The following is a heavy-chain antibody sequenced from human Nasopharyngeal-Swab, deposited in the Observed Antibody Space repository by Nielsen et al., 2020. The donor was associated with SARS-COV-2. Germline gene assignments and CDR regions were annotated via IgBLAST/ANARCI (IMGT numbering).Heavy chain of an antibody. V-gene: IGHV1-2*06. Sequence: ASVKVSCKTSGYTFSYYFLHWVREAPGQGLEWMGRLNPNTGAANYAQKFQGRVTMTRDTSLSTGYMELSSLRSDDTAVYYCARKKQLVRPFDYWGQGTLVTVSS. CDR3: ARKKQLVRPFDY. D-gene: IGHD6-13*01. CDR2: LNPNTGAA. J-gene: IGHJ4*02. CDR1: GYTFSYYF.